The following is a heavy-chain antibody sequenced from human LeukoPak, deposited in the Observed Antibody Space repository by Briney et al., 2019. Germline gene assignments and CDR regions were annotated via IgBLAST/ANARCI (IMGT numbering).Heavy chain of an antibody. Sequence: SETLSLTCAVSGYSISSGYYWGWIRQPPGKGLEWIGSIYHSGSTYYNPSLKSRVTISVDTSKNQFSLKLSSVTAADTAVYYCARAQGYCSGGSSYRSGYNWFDPWGQGTLVTVSS. J-gene: IGHJ5*02. CDR3: ARAQGYCSGGSSYRSGYNWFDP. D-gene: IGHD2-15*01. V-gene: IGHV4-38-2*01. CDR2: IYHSGST. CDR1: GYSISSGYY.